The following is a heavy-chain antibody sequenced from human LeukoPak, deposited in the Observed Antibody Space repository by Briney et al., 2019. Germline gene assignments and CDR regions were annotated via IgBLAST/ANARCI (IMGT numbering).Heavy chain of an antibody. V-gene: IGHV3-53*05. J-gene: IGHJ4*02. CDR3: ARFVVGLYYFDY. CDR2: ISGSGGST. CDR1: GFTVTDNY. D-gene: IGHD2-15*01. Sequence: GGSLRLSCAASGFTVTDNYMSWVRQAPGKGLEWVSAISGSGGSTYYADSVKGRFTISRDNSKNTLYLQMNSLRAEDTAVYYCARFVVGLYYFDYWGQGTLVTVSS.